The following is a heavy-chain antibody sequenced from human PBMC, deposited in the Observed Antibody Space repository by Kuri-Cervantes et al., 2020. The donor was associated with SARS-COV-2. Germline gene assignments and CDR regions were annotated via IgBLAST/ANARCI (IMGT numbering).Heavy chain of an antibody. CDR3: AREGAGTLYTSRYYGMDV. Sequence: SVKVSCKASGYTFTSYYMHWVRQAPGQGLEWMGGIIPIFGTANYAQKFQGRVTITADESTSTAYMELSSLRSEDTAVYYCAREGAGTLYTSRYYGMDVWGQGTTVTVSS. CDR2: IIPIFGTA. CDR1: GYTFTSYY. J-gene: IGHJ6*02. D-gene: IGHD3-10*01. V-gene: IGHV1-69*13.